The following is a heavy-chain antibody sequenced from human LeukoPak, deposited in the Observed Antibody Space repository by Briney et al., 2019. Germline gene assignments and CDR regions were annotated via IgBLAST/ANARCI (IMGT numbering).Heavy chain of an antibody. V-gene: IGHV1-18*01. Sequence: ASVKVSCKASGYTFTSYGISWVRQAPGQGLEWMGWISAYNGNTNYAQKLQGRVTMTTDTSTSTAYLELRSLRSDDTAVYYCARVSGRYSSSWYFDYWGQGTLVTVSS. J-gene: IGHJ4*02. D-gene: IGHD6-13*01. CDR3: ARVSGRYSSSWYFDY. CDR2: ISAYNGNT. CDR1: GYTFTSYG.